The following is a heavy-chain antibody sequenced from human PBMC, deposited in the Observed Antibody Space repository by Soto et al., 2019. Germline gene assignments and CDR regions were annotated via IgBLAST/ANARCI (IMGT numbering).Heavy chain of an antibody. CDR2: ISYDGSNK. D-gene: IGHD2-15*01. CDR3: ARVVVTGYYYGMDV. V-gene: IGHV3-30-3*01. CDR1: GFTFSSYA. Sequence: HPGGSLRLSCAASGFTFSSYAMHWVRQAPGKGLEWVAVISYDGSNKYYADSVKGRFTISRDNSKNTLYLQMNSLRAEDTAVYYCARVVVTGYYYGMDVWGQGTTVTVSS. J-gene: IGHJ6*02.